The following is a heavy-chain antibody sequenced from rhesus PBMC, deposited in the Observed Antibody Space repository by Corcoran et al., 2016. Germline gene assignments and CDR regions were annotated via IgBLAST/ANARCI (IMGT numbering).Heavy chain of an antibody. CDR1: GYSISSGYD. Sequence: QVQLQESGPGVVKPSETLSLTCAVSGYSISSGYDWSWIRQPPGKGLEWSGYIYGSSGSTNYNPPLKNGVTISKDASKNQFSLKLSSVTAADTAVYYCAGHIAAGLAFDFWGQGLRVTVSS. CDR3: AGHIAAGLAFDF. D-gene: IGHD6-13*01. CDR2: IYGSSGST. J-gene: IGHJ3*01. V-gene: IGHV4-76*01.